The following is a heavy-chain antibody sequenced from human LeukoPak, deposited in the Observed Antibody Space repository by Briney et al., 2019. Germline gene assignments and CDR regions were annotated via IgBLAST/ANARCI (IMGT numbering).Heavy chain of an antibody. J-gene: IGHJ4*02. Sequence: GGPLRLSCAASGFPFSDYWMDWVRQAPGKGMEWVANINQYGSEQYYAASVKGRFTISRDNAKNSLYLQMNSLRAEDTAVYYCSRSLDYLGQGALVTVSS. V-gene: IGHV3-7*01. CDR2: INQYGSEQ. CDR1: GFPFSDYW. CDR3: SRSLDY.